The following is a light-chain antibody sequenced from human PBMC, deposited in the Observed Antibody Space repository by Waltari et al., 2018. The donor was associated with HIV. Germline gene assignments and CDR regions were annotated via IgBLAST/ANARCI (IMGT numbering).Light chain of an antibody. CDR2: NDR. CDR3: QVWHYSVV. J-gene: IGLJ3*02. CDR1: TIGTKD. Sequence: SYELTQPFSVSVALGQTVRITCGGSTIGTKDVHWYQQRPGQAPLLVIFNDRTRPAGIPGRFSGSKPRNTATLTISGAQAGDEADYYCQVWHYSVVFGGGTKLTVL. V-gene: IGLV3-9*01.